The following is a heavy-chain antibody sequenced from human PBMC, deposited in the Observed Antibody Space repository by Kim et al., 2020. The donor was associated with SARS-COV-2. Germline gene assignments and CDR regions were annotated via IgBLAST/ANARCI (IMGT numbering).Heavy chain of an antibody. J-gene: IGHJ4*02. CDR3: ASDLGCCSVGNCYALAY. CDR1: GYTFTRYA. V-gene: IGHV7-4-1*02. CDR2: INTNTGNP. D-gene: IGHD2-15*01. Sequence: ASVKVSCRASGYTFTRYAMNWVRQAPGQGPEWMGWINTNTGNPTYAQGFTGRFVFSVDTSVSTAFLQISSLKAEDTAVYYCASDLGCCSVGNCYALAYWGQGTLVTVSS.